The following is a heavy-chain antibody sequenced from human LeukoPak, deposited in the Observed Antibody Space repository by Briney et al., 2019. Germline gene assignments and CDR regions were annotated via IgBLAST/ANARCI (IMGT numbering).Heavy chain of an antibody. J-gene: IGHJ5*02. D-gene: IGHD2-15*01. CDR2: ISGSGGST. V-gene: IGHV3-23*01. CDR3: AKMGRYCSGGSCYLEPNWFDP. Sequence: GGSLRLSCAASGFTFGSYAMSWVRQAPGKGLEWVSTISGSGGSTYYADSVKGRFTFSRDNSKNTLYLQMNSLRAEDTAVYYCAKMGRYCSGGSCYLEPNWFDPWGQGTLVTVSS. CDR1: GFTFGSYA.